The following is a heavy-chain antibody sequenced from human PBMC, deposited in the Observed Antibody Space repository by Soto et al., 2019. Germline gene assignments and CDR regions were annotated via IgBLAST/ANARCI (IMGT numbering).Heavy chain of an antibody. J-gene: IGHJ4*02. Sequence: SSETLSLTCTVSGGSITSGGYYWSWIRQHPGKGLEWLGYIYDSGSTFYNPSLKSRITLSVDTSKNQFSLKLSSVTVADTAVYFCARKQAGYFYGIDYWGQGTPVTVSS. CDR2: IYDSGST. V-gene: IGHV4-31*03. CDR3: ARKQAGYFYGIDY. D-gene: IGHD3-10*01. CDR1: GGSITSGGYY.